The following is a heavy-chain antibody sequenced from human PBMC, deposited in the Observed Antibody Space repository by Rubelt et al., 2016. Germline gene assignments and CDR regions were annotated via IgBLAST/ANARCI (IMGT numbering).Heavy chain of an antibody. CDR3: AKDLGILTDAFDI. D-gene: IGHD3-9*01. CDR2: TTAHNGQT. J-gene: IGHJ3*02. Sequence: QVQLVQSGAEVREPGASVKVSCKASGYTFTSYGISWVRQAPGQGLEWMGWTTAHNGQTIYAQKLQGRVTMTTDTSTSTAYKELSSLRSDDTAVYYCAKDLGILTDAFDIWGQGTMVTVSS. V-gene: IGHV1-18*01. CDR1: GYTFTSYG.